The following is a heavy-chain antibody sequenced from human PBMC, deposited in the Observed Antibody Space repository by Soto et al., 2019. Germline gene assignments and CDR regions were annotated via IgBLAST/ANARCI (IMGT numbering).Heavy chain of an antibody. CDR3: ARDRSNSPDYFDY. Sequence: SETLSLTCTVSGGSISSYYWSWIRQPPGKGLEWIGYIYYSGSTNYNPSLKSRVTISIDTSKNQFSLNLNSVSAADTAVYYCARDRSNSPDYFDYWGQGTLVTVSS. V-gene: IGHV4-59*12. J-gene: IGHJ4*02. CDR1: GGSISSYY. CDR2: IYYSGST. D-gene: IGHD6-6*01.